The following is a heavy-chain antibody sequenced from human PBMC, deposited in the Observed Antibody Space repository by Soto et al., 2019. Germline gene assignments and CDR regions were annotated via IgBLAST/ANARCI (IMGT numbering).Heavy chain of an antibody. CDR3: ARRDYGYDS. CDR1: GFTFSNYW. V-gene: IGHV3-7*01. D-gene: IGHD4-17*01. CDR2: IKQDGSDK. J-gene: IGHJ4*02. Sequence: GGSLRLSCVASGFTFSNYWMSWVRQAPGKGLEWVANIKQDGSDKYYEASVKGRFTFSRDNAKNSLNLQMNSLRTGDTAVYYWARRDYGYDSWGQGTLVTVSS.